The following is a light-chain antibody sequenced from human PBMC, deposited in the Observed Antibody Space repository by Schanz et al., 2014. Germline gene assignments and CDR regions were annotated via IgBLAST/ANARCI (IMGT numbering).Light chain of an antibody. CDR3: SSYTSSSTYV. CDR2: EVS. Sequence: QSALTQPPSASGSPGQSVTISCTGTSSDVGGSNSVSWYQQLPGKAPKLVISEVSKRPSGVPDRFSGSKSGNTASLTVSGLQAEDEADYYCSSYTSSSTYVFGTGTKVTVL. J-gene: IGLJ1*01. CDR1: SSDVGGSNS. V-gene: IGLV2-8*01.